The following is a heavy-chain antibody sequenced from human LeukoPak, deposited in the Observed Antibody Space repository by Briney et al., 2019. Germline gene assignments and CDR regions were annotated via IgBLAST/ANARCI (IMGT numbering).Heavy chain of an antibody. D-gene: IGHD4-23*01. CDR3: ARTQSSGGNSPLEF. J-gene: IGHJ4*02. V-gene: IGHV4-31*03. CDR2: IYYSGST. CDR1: GGSIRSGPYH. Sequence: SETLSLTCSVSGGSIRSGPYHWTWIRQPPGKGLEWIGYIYYSGSTYYNPSLKSRTTMSIDTSQNQFSLRLTSVTAADTAVYYCARTQSSGGNSPLEFWGQGVLVTVSS.